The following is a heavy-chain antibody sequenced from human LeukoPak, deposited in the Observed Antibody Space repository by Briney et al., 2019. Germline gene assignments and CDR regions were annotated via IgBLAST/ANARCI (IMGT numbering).Heavy chain of an antibody. CDR1: GFTFSSTG. CDR3: ARTYNPDY. J-gene: IGHJ4*02. D-gene: IGHD1-14*01. CDR2: IRYDGNNK. Sequence: GGSLRLSRTASGFTFSSTGMHWVRQAPGKGLEWVSYIRYDGNNKYYGDSVKGRLTVSRDNSKNTLYLQMSSLRVEDTAVYYCARTYNPDYWGQGTLVTVSS. V-gene: IGHV3-30*02.